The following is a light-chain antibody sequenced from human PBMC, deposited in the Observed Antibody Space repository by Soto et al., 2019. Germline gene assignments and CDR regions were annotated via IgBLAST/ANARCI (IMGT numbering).Light chain of an antibody. CDR3: QQYGSDRT. CDR1: QSVTRW. Sequence: DVQMTQSPSTLSASVGDRVTITCRASQSVTRWLAWYQQKKGKAPNLLIYDASTLESGVPSRFSGSGFGTKFTLTISSLQPDDFATYYRQQYGSDRTFGQGTKVDIK. V-gene: IGKV1-5*01. J-gene: IGKJ1*01. CDR2: DAS.